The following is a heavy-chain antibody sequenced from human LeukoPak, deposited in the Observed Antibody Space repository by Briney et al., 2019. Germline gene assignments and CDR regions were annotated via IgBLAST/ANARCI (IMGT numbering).Heavy chain of an antibody. CDR3: ARVGFCSDSSCHAAGWYFDL. D-gene: IGHD2-15*01. CDR2: INQQRSEN. Sequence: GGSLRLSCAASGFTFNSFWMSWVRQAPGKGLEWVANINQQRSENYYLDSVKGRFTISRDNAENSLYLQMSSLRGEDTAVYSCARVGFCSDSSCHAAGWYFDLWGRGTLVTVSP. CDR1: GFTFNSFW. J-gene: IGHJ2*01. V-gene: IGHV3-7*01.